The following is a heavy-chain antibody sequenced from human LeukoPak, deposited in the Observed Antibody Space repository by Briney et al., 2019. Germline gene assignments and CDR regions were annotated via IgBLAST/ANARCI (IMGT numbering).Heavy chain of an antibody. V-gene: IGHV3-21*01. CDR1: GFTFSSYS. J-gene: IGHJ4*02. D-gene: IGHD5-12*01. CDR2: LSSSSSYI. Sequence: GGSLRLSCAASGFTFSSYSMNWVRQAPGKGLEWVSSLSSSSSYIDYADSVKGRFTISRDNAKNSLYLQMNSLRAEDTAVYYCAREISAYDSYYSHWGQGTLVTVSS. CDR3: AREISAYDSYYSH.